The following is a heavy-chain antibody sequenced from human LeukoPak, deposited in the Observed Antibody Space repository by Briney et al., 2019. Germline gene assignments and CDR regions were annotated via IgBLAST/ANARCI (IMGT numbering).Heavy chain of an antibody. V-gene: IGHV4-34*01. Sequence: SETLSLTCAVYGGSFSGYYWSWISQPPGKGLEWIGEINHSGSTNYNPSLKSRVTTSVDTSKNQFSLKLSSVTAADTAVYYCARQKGSCSGGSCYLQQNYYMDVWGKGTTVTVSS. D-gene: IGHD2-15*01. CDR3: ARQKGSCSGGSCYLQQNYYMDV. CDR1: GGSFSGYY. J-gene: IGHJ6*03. CDR2: INHSGST.